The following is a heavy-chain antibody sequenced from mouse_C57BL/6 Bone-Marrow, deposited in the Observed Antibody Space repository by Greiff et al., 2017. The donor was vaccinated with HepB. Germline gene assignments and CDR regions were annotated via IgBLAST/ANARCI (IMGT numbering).Heavy chain of an antibody. CDR3: ARGPSGSSPYYYAMDY. D-gene: IGHD1-1*01. V-gene: IGHV1-55*01. CDR1: GYTFTSYW. CDR2: IYPGSGST. Sequence: VQLQQPGAELVKPGASVKMSCKASGYTFTSYWITWVKQRPGQGLEWIGDIYPGSGSTNYNEKFKSKATLTVDTSSSTAYMQLSSLTSEDSAVYYCARGPSGSSPYYYAMDYWGQGTSVTVSS. J-gene: IGHJ4*01.